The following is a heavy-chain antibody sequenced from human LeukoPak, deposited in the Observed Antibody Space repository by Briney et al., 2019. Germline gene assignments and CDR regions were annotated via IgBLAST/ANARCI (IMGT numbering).Heavy chain of an antibody. J-gene: IGHJ4*02. Sequence: PSQTLSLTSTVSGGSISSYYWRWIRQPPGPGLEGIGYIYDCGSTNYNPSLKSRVTISVDTSKIQFSLKLSSVTAADTAVYYWGAAAENYFDYWGQGTLVTVSS. CDR3: GAAAENYFDY. CDR2: IYDCGST. CDR1: GGSISSYY. D-gene: IGHD6-13*01. V-gene: IGHV4-59*13.